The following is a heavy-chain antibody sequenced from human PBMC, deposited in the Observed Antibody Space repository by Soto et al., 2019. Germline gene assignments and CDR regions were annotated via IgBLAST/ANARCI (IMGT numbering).Heavy chain of an antibody. Sequence: SDTVSLTCSVSGGAIRNRSYYRGWIRHPPGKGLEWIGSIYYSGSTYYNPSLKSRVTISVDTSKNQFSLKLGSVTAADTAVYYCARHGGRLKLDTWGQGTLVTVSS. CDR3: ARHGGRLKLDT. CDR2: IYYSGST. D-gene: IGHD2-2*03. V-gene: IGHV4-39*01. J-gene: IGHJ5*02. CDR1: GGAIRNRSYY.